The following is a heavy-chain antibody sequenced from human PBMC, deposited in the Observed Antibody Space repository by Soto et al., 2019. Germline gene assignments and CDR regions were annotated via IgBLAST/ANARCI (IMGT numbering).Heavy chain of an antibody. CDR3: ARGPPPMVRGRGWFDP. CDR2: IYYSGST. Sequence: SETLSLTCTVSGGSISSGGYYWSWIRQHPGKGLEWIGYIYYSGSTYYNPSLKSRVTISVDTSKNQFSLKLSSVTAADTAVYYCARGPPPMVRGRGWFDPWGQGTLVTVSS. J-gene: IGHJ5*02. V-gene: IGHV4-31*03. D-gene: IGHD3-10*01. CDR1: GGSISSGGYY.